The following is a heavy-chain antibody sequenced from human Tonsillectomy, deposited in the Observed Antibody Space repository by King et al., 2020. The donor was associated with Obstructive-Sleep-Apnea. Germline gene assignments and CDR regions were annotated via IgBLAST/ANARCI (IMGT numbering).Heavy chain of an antibody. CDR1: GFTFDDYA. Sequence: VQLVESGGGLVQPGRSLRLSCAASGFTFDDYAMHWVRQAPGKGLEWVSGISWNSGSIGYADSGKGRFTISRDNAKNSLYLQMNSLRAEETALYYCAKDMFTYRSSWYHLNWFDPWGQGTLVTVSS. CDR3: AKDMFTYRSSWYHLNWFDP. J-gene: IGHJ5*02. CDR2: ISWNSGSI. D-gene: IGHD6-13*01. V-gene: IGHV3-9*01.